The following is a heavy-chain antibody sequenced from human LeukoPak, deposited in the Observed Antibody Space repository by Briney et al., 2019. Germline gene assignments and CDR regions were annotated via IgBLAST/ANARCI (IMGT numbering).Heavy chain of an antibody. Sequence: GGSLRLSCAASGFTFSSYAMHWVRQAPGKGLEWVAVISYDGSNKYYADSVKGRFTISRDNSKNTLYLQMNSLRAEDTAVYYCAKDRVLRYFDWYPRYMDVWGKGTTVTVSS. V-gene: IGHV3-30*04. CDR2: ISYDGSNK. CDR3: AKDRVLRYFDWYPRYMDV. D-gene: IGHD3-9*01. J-gene: IGHJ6*03. CDR1: GFTFSSYA.